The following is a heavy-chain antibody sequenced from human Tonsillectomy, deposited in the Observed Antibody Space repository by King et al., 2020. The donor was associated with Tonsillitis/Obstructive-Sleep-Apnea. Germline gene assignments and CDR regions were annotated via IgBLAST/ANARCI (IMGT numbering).Heavy chain of an antibody. CDR1: GFTFSSYA. J-gene: IGHJ4*02. D-gene: IGHD3-3*01. Sequence: VQLVESGGGVVQPGRSLRLSCAASGFTFSSYAMHWVRQAPGKRLEWVAVISYDGSNKYYADSVKGRFTISRDNSKNTLYLQMNSLRAEDTAVYYCARGKEWLSMSFFDYWGQGTLVTVSS. CDR3: ARGKEWLSMSFFDY. V-gene: IGHV3-30*04. CDR2: ISYDGSNK.